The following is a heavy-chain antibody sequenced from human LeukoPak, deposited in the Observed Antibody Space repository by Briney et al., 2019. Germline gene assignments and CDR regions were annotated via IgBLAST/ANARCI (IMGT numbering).Heavy chain of an antibody. V-gene: IGHV1-2*02. CDR2: INPNSGGI. J-gene: IGHJ4*02. D-gene: IGHD4-17*01. CDR1: GYTFTGYY. Sequence: ASVKVSCKASGYTFTGYYMHWVRQAPGQGLEWMGWINPNSGGINYAQKFQGRVTMTRDTSISTAYMELSRLRSDDTAVYYCARDHAYGDYPFDYWGQGTLVTVSS. CDR3: ARDHAYGDYPFDY.